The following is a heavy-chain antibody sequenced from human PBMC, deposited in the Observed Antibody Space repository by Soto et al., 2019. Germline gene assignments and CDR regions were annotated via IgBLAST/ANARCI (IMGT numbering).Heavy chain of an antibody. CDR3: AKEGIAAAVD. CDR2: ISWNSGSI. Sequence: GGSLRLSCAASGFTFDDYAMHWVRQAPGKGLEWVSGISWNSGSIGYADSVKGRFTISRDNAKNSLYLQMNSLRAEDTALYYCAKEGIAAAVDWGQGTLVTVSS. V-gene: IGHV3-9*01. J-gene: IGHJ4*02. D-gene: IGHD6-13*01. CDR1: GFTFDDYA.